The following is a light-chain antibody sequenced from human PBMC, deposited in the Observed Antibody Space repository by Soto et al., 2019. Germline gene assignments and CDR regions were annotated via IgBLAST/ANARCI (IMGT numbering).Light chain of an antibody. CDR1: NIGSKN. CDR2: RDS. CDR3: QVCDSSTARV. Sequence: SYELTQPLSVSVALGQTARITCGGNNIGSKNVHWYQQKPGQAPVLVIYRDSNRPSGIPERFSGSNSGNTATLTISRAQAGDEADYYCQVCDSSTARVFGGGTKLTV. J-gene: IGLJ3*02. V-gene: IGLV3-9*01.